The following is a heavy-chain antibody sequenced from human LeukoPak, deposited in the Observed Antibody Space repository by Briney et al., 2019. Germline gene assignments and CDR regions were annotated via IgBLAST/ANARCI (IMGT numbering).Heavy chain of an antibody. CDR2: MNPNSGNT. Sequence: ASVKVSCKASGYTFTSYDINWVRQATGQGLEWMGWMNPNSGNTGYAQKFQGRVTMTRNTSISTAYMELSSLRSEDTPVYYCVKKPRRRDTVMAPVAFDIWGQGTMVTVSS. V-gene: IGHV1-8*01. D-gene: IGHD5-18*01. CDR1: GYTFTSYD. J-gene: IGHJ3*02. CDR3: VKKPRRRDTVMAPVAFDI.